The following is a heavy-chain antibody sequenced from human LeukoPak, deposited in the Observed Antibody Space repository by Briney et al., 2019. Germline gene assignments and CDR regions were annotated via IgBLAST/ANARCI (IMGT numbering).Heavy chain of an antibody. J-gene: IGHJ4*02. V-gene: IGHV4-59*01. CDR1: GGSISSYY. CDR3: ARSYCDSSGYLDY. CDR2: IYYSGST. D-gene: IGHD3-22*01. Sequence: SETLSLTCTVSGGSISSYYWSWIRQPPGKGLEWIGYIYYSGSTNYNPSLKSRVTISVDTSKNQFSLKLSSVTAADTALYYCARSYCDSSGYLDYWGQGTLVTVSS.